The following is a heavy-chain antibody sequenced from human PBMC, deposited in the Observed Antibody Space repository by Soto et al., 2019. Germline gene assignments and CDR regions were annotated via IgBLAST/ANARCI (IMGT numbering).Heavy chain of an antibody. V-gene: IGHV4-39*01. CDR2: MYSSGNT. CDR1: GGSIRSIGYH. J-gene: IGHJ4*02. Sequence: ETLSLTWSLSGGSIRSIGYHWVWLRQPPGKGLEWIGSMYSSGNTYYGPSLKSRVTISADMSKNHFSLKLSSVTAADTAVYYCARHLDSGGNVYFDYWGQGTLVTVSS. CDR3: ARHLDSGGNVYFDY. D-gene: IGHD4-17*01.